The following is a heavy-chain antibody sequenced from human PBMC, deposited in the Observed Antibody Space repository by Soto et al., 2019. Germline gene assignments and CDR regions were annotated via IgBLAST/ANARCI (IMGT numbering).Heavy chain of an antibody. CDR3: ARDLGSSWYPEYFQH. J-gene: IGHJ1*01. V-gene: IGHV1-46*01. CDR2: INPSGGST. CDR1: GYTFTSYY. Sequence: GASVKVSCKASGYTFTSYYMHWVRQAPGQGLEWMGIINPSGGSTSYAQKFQGRVTITSDTSASTAYMELSSLRSEDTAVYYCARDLGSSWYPEYFQHWGQGTLVTVSS. D-gene: IGHD6-13*01.